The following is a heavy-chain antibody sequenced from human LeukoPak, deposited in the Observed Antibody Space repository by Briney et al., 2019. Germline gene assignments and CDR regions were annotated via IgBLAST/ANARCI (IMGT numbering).Heavy chain of an antibody. Sequence: ASVKVSCKASGGTFSSYAISWVRQAPGQGVEWMGWICAYNGDTKYAQNLQGRVTLTTDTSTGTAYMELRSLTSDDTALYYCARDTALIRTPGGPDYWGQGTLVTVSS. CDR1: GGTFSSYA. CDR2: ICAYNGDT. V-gene: IGHV1-18*01. CDR3: ARDTALIRTPGGPDY. D-gene: IGHD2-8*02. J-gene: IGHJ4*02.